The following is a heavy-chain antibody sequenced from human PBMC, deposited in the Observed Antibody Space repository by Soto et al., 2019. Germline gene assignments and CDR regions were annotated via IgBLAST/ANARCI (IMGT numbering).Heavy chain of an antibody. CDR3: GFGRFPSPVFYI. V-gene: IGHV4-39*07. Sequence: PSETLSLTCTVSGGSISSSSYYWGWIRQPPGKGLEWIGSIYYSGSTYYNPSLKSRVTISVDTSKNQFSLKLSSVTAADTAVHYCGFGRFPSPVFYIWGQGTMVTVSS. J-gene: IGHJ3*02. D-gene: IGHD3-10*01. CDR2: IYYSGST. CDR1: GGSISSSSYY.